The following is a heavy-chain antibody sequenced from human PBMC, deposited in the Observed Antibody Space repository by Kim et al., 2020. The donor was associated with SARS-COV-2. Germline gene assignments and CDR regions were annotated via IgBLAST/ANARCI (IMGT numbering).Heavy chain of an antibody. CDR3: AREGYSSGGFAY. CDR1: GFTFTSYA. J-gene: IGHJ4*02. Sequence: GGSLRLSCAASGFTFTSYALHWVRQAPGKGLEWVAIISYDGSNKYYADTVKGRFTISRDNSKNTLYLQMNSLRTEDTAVYYCAREGYSSGGFAYWGQGTL. CDR2: ISYDGSNK. D-gene: IGHD6-19*01. V-gene: IGHV3-30*04.